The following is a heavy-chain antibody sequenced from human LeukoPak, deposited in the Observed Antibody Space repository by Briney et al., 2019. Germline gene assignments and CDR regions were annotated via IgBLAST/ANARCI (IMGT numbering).Heavy chain of an antibody. CDR1: GGTFSSYA. D-gene: IGHD6-6*01. V-gene: IGHV1-69*13. J-gene: IGHJ5*02. CDR3: AGQLGSDFRNWFDP. CDR2: IIPIFGTA. Sequence: GASVKVSCKASGGTFSSYAISWERQAPGQGLEWMGGIIPIFGTANYAQKFQGRVTITADESTSTAYMELSSLRSEDTAVYYCAGQLGSDFRNWFDPWGQGTLVTVSS.